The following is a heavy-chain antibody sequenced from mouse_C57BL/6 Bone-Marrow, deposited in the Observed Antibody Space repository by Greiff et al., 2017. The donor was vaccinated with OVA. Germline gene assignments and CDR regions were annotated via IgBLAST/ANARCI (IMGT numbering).Heavy chain of an antibody. CDR2: IYPGGGYT. Sequence: VQLKESGAELVRPGTSVKMSCKASGYTFTNYWIGWAKQRPGHGLEWIGDIYPGGGYTNYNEKFKGKATLTADKSSSTAYMQFSSLTSEDSAIYYCARRGSSGPPDYWGQGTTLTVSS. D-gene: IGHD3-2*02. V-gene: IGHV1-63*01. J-gene: IGHJ2*01. CDR1: GYTFTNYW. CDR3: ARRGSSGPPDY.